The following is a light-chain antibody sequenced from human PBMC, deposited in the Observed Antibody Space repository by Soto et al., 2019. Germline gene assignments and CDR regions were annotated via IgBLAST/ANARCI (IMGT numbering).Light chain of an antibody. CDR2: AAS. CDR1: QSITNY. J-gene: IGKJ2*01. V-gene: IGKV1-39*01. Sequence: DIQMTQSPSSLSVSVGDRVTITCRASQSITNYLNWYQQKPWKAPKLLVYAASSLQSGVPSRFSSDGSGADFPLTISSLQPEDFASYYWQQSYSSPYTFGQGTKLEI. CDR3: QQSYSSPYT.